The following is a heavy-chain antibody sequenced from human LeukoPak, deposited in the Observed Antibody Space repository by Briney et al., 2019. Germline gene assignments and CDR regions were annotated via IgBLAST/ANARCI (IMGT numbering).Heavy chain of an antibody. D-gene: IGHD7-27*01. CDR2: IRYDGSNK. J-gene: IGHJ4*02. CDR1: GFTFSSYG. Sequence: GGSLRLSCAASGFTFSSYGMHWVRQAPGKGLEWVAFIRYDGSNKYYADSVKGRFTISRDNAKNSLYLQMNSLRAEDTALYSCAKNLANWGNLDYWGQGTLVTVSS. V-gene: IGHV3-30*02. CDR3: AKNLANWGNLDY.